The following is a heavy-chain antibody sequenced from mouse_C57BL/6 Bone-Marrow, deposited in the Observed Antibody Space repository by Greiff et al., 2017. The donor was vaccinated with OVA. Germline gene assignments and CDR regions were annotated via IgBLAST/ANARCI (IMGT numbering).Heavy chain of an antibody. J-gene: IGHJ4*01. CDR3: ASDSAGYVFYYAMDY. V-gene: IGHV1-22*01. CDR2: INPNNGGT. D-gene: IGHD3-2*02. CDR1: GYTFTDYH. Sequence: VQLKQSGPELVKPGASVKMSCKASGYTFTDYHMHWVKQSHGKSLEWIGYINPNNGGTSYNQKFKGKATLTVKQSYSTAYMELRSLTSEDSAVYYCASDSAGYVFYYAMDYGGQGTSVTVAS.